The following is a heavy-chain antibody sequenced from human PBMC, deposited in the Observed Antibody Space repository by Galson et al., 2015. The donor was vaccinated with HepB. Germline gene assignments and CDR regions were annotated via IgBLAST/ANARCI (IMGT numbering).Heavy chain of an antibody. Sequence: SVKVSCKASGGTFSSYAISWVRQAPGQGLEWMGGIIPIFGTANYAQKFQGRVTITADESTSTAYMELSSLRSEDTAVYYCASGRTYDFWGFYYYYGMDVWGQGTTVTVSS. CDR1: GGTFSSYA. V-gene: IGHV1-69*13. CDR3: ASGRTYDFWGFYYYYGMDV. J-gene: IGHJ6*02. CDR2: IIPIFGTA. D-gene: IGHD3-3*01.